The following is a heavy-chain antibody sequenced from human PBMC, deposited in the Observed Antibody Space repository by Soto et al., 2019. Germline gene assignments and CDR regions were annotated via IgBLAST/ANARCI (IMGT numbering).Heavy chain of an antibody. CDR1: GFTFSSYA. CDR2: VSGSGGST. D-gene: IGHD1-20*01. Sequence: GGSLRLSCAASGFTFSSYAMSWVRQAPGKGLEWISAVSGSGGSTYYADSVKGRFTISRDNSKDTLYLQMNNLRAEDTAVYYCAKPPDYNWNDYWGQGTLVSVSS. CDR3: AKPPDYNWNDY. J-gene: IGHJ4*02. V-gene: IGHV3-23*01.